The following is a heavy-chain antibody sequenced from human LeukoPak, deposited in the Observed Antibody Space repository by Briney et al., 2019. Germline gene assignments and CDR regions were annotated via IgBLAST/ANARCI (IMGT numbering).Heavy chain of an antibody. D-gene: IGHD5-18*01. Sequence: GRSLRLSCAASGFTFSSYAMHWVRQAPGKGLEWVAVISYDGSNEYYADSVKGRFTISRDNSKNTLYPQMNSLRTEDTAVYYCAKAGGIQLWPRLDYWGQGTLVTVSS. CDR2: ISYDGSNE. CDR1: GFTFSSYA. CDR3: AKAGGIQLWPRLDY. V-gene: IGHV3-30*18. J-gene: IGHJ4*02.